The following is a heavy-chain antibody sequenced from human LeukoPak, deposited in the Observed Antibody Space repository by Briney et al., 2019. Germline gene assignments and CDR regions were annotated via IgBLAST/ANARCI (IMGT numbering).Heavy chain of an antibody. CDR3: AHRPRSGLYDSSGYYPSWFDP. Sequence: SGPTLVNPTQTLTLTCTFSGFSLSTSGVGVGWIRQPPGKAPEWLALIYWNDDKRYSPSLKSRLTITKDTSKNQVVLTMTNMDPVDTATYCCAHRPRSGLYDSSGYYPSWFDPWGQGTLVTVSS. J-gene: IGHJ5*02. D-gene: IGHD3-22*01. CDR1: GFSLSTSGVG. CDR2: IYWNDDK. V-gene: IGHV2-5*01.